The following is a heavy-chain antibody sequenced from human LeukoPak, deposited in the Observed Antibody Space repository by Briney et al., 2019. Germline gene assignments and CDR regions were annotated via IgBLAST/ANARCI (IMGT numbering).Heavy chain of an antibody. CDR3: ASGPGTPKGIDY. CDR2: IITIFGTA. V-gene: IGHV1-69*15. Sequence: SVKVSCKASGGTFSSYAISWVRQAPGQGLEWMGRIITIFGTANYAQKFQGRVTITADESTSTAYMELSSLRSEDTAVYYCASGPGTPKGIDYWGQGTLVTVSS. J-gene: IGHJ4*02. CDR1: GGTFSSYA. D-gene: IGHD1-26*01.